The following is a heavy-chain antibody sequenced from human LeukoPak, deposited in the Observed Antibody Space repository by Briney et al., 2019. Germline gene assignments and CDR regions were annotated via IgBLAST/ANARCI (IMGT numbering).Heavy chain of an antibody. CDR3: ARGRPHGNDY. D-gene: IGHD4-23*01. CDR1: GFTFSSSA. V-gene: IGHV3-23*01. Sequence: GGSLRLSCAASGFTFSSSAMSWVRQAPGKGLEWVSAISNNGGYTYYADSVQGRFTISRDNAKNTLYLQMNSLRVEDTAVYYCARGRPHGNDYWGQGTLVTVFS. CDR2: ISNNGGYT. J-gene: IGHJ4*02.